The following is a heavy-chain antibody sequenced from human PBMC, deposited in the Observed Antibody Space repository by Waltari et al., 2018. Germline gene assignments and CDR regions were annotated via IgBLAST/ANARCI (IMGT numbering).Heavy chain of an antibody. Sequence: QVQLQESGPGLVKPSETLSLTCTVSGGSISSYYWSWIRQPAGKGLEWIGRIYTSGSTNYHPALKSRVTMSVDTSKNQFSLKLSSVTAADTAVYYCARDRGTLLEDTAMVNWGQGTLVTVSS. CDR1: GGSISSYY. D-gene: IGHD5-18*01. V-gene: IGHV4-4*07. CDR2: IYTSGST. J-gene: IGHJ4*02. CDR3: ARDRGTLLEDTAMVN.